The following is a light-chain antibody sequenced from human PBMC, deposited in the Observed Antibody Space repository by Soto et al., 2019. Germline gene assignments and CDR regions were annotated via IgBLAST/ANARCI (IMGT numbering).Light chain of an antibody. CDR1: QSVSSN. J-gene: IGKJ1*01. CDR2: GAS. CDR3: QQYINLWT. Sequence: IVMTQSPATLSVSPGERATLSCRASQSVSSNLAWYQEKPGQSPRLLIYGASTRATGVPARLSGSGSGTEFTLTSSSKQSEDFAVYYCQQYINLWTFGQGTKVDIK. V-gene: IGKV3-15*01.